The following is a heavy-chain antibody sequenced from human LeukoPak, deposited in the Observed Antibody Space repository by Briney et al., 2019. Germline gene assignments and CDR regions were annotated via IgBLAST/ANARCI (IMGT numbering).Heavy chain of an antibody. D-gene: IGHD6-13*01. J-gene: IGHJ4*02. CDR2: MNPNSGNT. Sequence: ASVKVSCKASGYTFTSYDINWVRQATEQGLEWMGWMNPNSGNTGYAQKFQGRVTMTRNTSISTAYMELSSLRSEDTAVYYCARGKRIAAAGTFGYWGQGTLVTVSS. CDR3: ARGKRIAAAGTFGY. V-gene: IGHV1-8*01. CDR1: GYTFTSYD.